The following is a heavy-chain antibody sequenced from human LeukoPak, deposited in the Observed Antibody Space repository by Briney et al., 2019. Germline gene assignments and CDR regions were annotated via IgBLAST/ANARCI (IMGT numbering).Heavy chain of an antibody. D-gene: IGHD4-17*01. CDR1: GVSVSNNY. V-gene: IGHV3-53*01. Sequence: ESLSLSCAVSGVSVSNNYMAWIRQAPGKGLEWVAFIYSSGSTYYAHSVKGRVTISRDNSKNQLFLQMNSLRAEDTAVYYCAKAGGETTVTTKYAYDYWGQGALVTVSS. J-gene: IGHJ4*02. CDR3: AKAGGETTVTTKYAYDY. CDR2: IYSSGST.